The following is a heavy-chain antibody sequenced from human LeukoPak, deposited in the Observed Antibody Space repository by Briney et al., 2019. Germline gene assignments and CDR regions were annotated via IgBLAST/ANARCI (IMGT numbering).Heavy chain of an antibody. V-gene: IGHV3-21*01. CDR3: ARDLWLGDYYGSGSYHHYGMDV. Sequence: GGSLRLSCAASGFTFSSYSMNWVRQAPGKGLEWVSSISSSSSYIYYADSLKGRFTISRDNAKNSLYLQMNSLRAEDTAVYYCARDLWLGDYYGSGSYHHYGMDVWGKGTTVTVSS. D-gene: IGHD3-10*01. CDR1: GFTFSSYS. CDR2: ISSSSSYI. J-gene: IGHJ6*04.